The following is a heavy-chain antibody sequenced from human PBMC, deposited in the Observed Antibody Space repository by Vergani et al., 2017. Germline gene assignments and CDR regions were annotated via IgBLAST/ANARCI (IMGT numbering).Heavy chain of an antibody. D-gene: IGHD3-3*01. J-gene: IGHJ5*02. CDR2: IIPIFGTA. CDR3: ARTSHVLRCLEWPRYDP. CDR1: GGTFSSYA. V-gene: IGHV1-69*01. Sequence: QVQLVQSGAEVKKPGSSVKVSCKASGGTFSSYAISWVRQAPGQGLEWMGGIIPIFGTANYAQKFQGRVTITADESTSTAYMELSSLRSEDTAVSYCARTSHVLRCLEWPRYDPWGQGTLVTVSS.